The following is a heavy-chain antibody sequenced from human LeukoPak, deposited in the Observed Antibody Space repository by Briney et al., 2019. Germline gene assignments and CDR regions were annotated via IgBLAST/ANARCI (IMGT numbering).Heavy chain of an antibody. J-gene: IGHJ4*02. CDR3: TTILSPYYYGSGKDY. CDR2: IKSKTDGGTT. D-gene: IGHD3-10*01. Sequence: GGSLRLSRAASGFTFSNAWMSWVRQAPGKGLEWVGRIKSKTDGGTTDYAAPVKGRFTISRDDSKNTLYLQMNSLKTEDTAVYYCTTILSPYYYGSGKDYWGQGTLVTVSS. CDR1: GFTFSNAW. V-gene: IGHV3-15*01.